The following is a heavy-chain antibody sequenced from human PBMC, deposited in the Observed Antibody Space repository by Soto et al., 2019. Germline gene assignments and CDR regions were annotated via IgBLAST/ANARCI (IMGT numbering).Heavy chain of an antibody. CDR2: ISVSGGST. CDR1: GFTFSSYA. V-gene: IGHV3-23*01. Sequence: GGSLRLSCAASGFTFSSYAMSWVRQAPGKGLEWVSAISVSGGSTYYADSVKGRFTISRDNSKNTLYLQMNSLRAEDTAVYYCAKAPNYYYYGMDVWGQGTTVTVSS. J-gene: IGHJ6*02. CDR3: AKAPNYYYYGMDV.